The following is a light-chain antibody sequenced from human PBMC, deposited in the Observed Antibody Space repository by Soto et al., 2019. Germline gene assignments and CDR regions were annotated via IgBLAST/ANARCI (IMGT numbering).Light chain of an antibody. J-gene: IGKJ5*01. V-gene: IGKV3-20*01. CDR2: GVC. CDR3: QVYGPSPPIT. Sequence: EVVLTQSPAALSLSPGEIPTLPGRLSQSVGCYLAGYQLKPGQAPRLLMYGVCSRATGIPDRFTGSGSGADFTLPISRLEPEDFAVYYCQVYGPSPPITFGQGTRLEIK. CDR1: QSVGCY.